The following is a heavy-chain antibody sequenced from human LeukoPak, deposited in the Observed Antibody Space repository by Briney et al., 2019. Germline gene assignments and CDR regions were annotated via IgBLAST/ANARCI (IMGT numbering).Heavy chain of an antibody. Sequence: PSETLSLTCTVSGGSISSYYWSWIRQPPGKGLEWIGYIYYSGSTNYNPSLKSRVTISVDTSKNQFSLKLSSVTAADTAVYYCARDRPGRNYYYYCGMDVWGKGTTVTVSS. D-gene: IGHD6-6*01. CDR2: IYYSGST. CDR3: ARDRPGRNYYYYCGMDV. V-gene: IGHV4-59*01. J-gene: IGHJ6*04. CDR1: GGSISSYY.